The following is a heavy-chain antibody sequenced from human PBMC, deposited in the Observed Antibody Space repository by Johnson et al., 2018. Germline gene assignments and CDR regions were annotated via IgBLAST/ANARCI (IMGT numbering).Heavy chain of an antibody. CDR1: GGTFNTYA. J-gene: IGHJ6*02. V-gene: IGHV1-69*01. CDR2: IIPLFGSP. CDR3: AIGFPKYKESSGDYYNTREV. D-gene: IGHD3-10*01. Sequence: VQLVQSGPAVKKPGSSVEVSCKASGGTFNTYAIAWVRQAPGQGLEWMGGIIPLFGSPNSLQGFQGRITIKADESTRPAYMELSSLRFGDTAVYYCAIGFPKYKESSGDYYNTREVWGPGTTVIVSS.